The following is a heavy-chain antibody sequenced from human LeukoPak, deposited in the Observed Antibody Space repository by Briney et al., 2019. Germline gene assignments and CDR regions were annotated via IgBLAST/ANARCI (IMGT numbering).Heavy chain of an antibody. D-gene: IGHD6-13*01. CDR1: GFTFSSYG. Sequence: GGSLRLSCAASGFTFSSYGMHWVRQAPGKGLEWVALISYDGSNKYYADSVKGRFTISRDNSKNTLYLQMNSLRAEDTAVYYCAKDGESSWYGYYYGMDVWGQGTTVTVTS. CDR3: AKDGESSWYGYYYGMDV. V-gene: IGHV3-30*18. J-gene: IGHJ6*02. CDR2: ISYDGSNK.